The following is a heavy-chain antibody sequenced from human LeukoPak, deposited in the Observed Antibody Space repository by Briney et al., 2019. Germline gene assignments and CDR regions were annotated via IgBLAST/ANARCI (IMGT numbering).Heavy chain of an antibody. V-gene: IGHV4-38-2*02. J-gene: IGHJ4*02. CDR1: GYSISSGYY. Sequence: SETLSLTCTVSGYSISSGYYWGWIRQPSGKGLEWIGTIRHSGTTYYNPSLKSRVTISIDSSKNQFSLRLTSVTAADTAVYYCARQTGSGLFILPGGQGTLVTVSS. CDR2: IRHSGTT. D-gene: IGHD3/OR15-3a*01. CDR3: ARQTGSGLFILP.